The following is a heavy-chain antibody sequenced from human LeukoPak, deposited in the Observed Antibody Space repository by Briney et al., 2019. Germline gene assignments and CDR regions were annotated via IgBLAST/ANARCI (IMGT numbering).Heavy chain of an antibody. CDR3: ANPGATPIDY. V-gene: IGHV3-21*04. J-gene: IGHJ4*02. CDR1: GITFSTYS. CDR2: ISSSSTYI. D-gene: IGHD1-1*01. Sequence: GGSLRLSCAGSGITFSTYSMNWVRQAPGKGLEWVSSISSSSTYIYYADSVKGRFTISRDNAKNSLYLQMNSLRAEDTAVYYCANPGATPIDYWGQGTLVTVSS.